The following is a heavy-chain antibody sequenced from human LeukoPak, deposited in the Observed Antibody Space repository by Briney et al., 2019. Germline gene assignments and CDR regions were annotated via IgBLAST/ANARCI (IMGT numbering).Heavy chain of an antibody. D-gene: IGHD6-13*01. J-gene: IGHJ5*02. CDR2: IIPIFGTA. V-gene: IGHV1-69*05. CDR1: GGTFSSYA. Sequence: SLKVSCKASGGTFSSYAISWVRQAPGQGLEWMGGIIPIFGTANYAQKFQGRVTITTDESTSTAYMELSSLRSEDTAVYYCARVERYSSSWYWLDPWGQGTLVTVSS. CDR3: ARVERYSSSWYWLDP.